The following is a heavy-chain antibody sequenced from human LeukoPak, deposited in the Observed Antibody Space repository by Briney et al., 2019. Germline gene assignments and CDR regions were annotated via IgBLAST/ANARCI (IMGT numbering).Heavy chain of an antibody. D-gene: IGHD3-10*01. CDR3: ARHHYYGSGSYYIDY. CDR2: INHRGST. Sequence: SETLSLTCAVCGGSFSGYYWSWIRQPPGKGLEWIGEINHRGSTNYNPSLKSRITISVDTSKNQFSLKLSSVTAADTAVYYCARHHYYGSGSYYIDYWGQGTLVTVSS. J-gene: IGHJ4*02. V-gene: IGHV4-34*01. CDR1: GGSFSGYY.